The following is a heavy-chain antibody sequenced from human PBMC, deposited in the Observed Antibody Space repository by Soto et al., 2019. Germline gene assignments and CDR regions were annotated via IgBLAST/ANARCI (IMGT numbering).Heavy chain of an antibody. CDR2: IYSGGST. Sequence: EVQLVESGGGLIQPGGSLRLSCAASGFTVSSNYMSWVRQAPGKGLEWVSVIYSGGSTYYADSVKGRFTISRDNSKNTLYLQMNSLRAEDTAVYYCARDRVESGYPEYCQHWGQGTLVTVPS. CDR1: GFTVSSNY. CDR3: ARDRVESGYPEYCQH. V-gene: IGHV3-53*01. J-gene: IGHJ1*01. D-gene: IGHD3-22*01.